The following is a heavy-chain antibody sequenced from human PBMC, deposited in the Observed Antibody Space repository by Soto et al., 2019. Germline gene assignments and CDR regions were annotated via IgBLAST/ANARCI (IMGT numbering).Heavy chain of an antibody. J-gene: IGHJ6*03. CDR1: GGSISNGGFY. D-gene: IGHD1-1*01. V-gene: IGHV4-31*03. CDR3: ARQIRYLYYMDV. CDR2: IYYSGST. Sequence: PSETLSLTCTVSGGSISNGGFYWSWIRQHPGKGLEWIGYIYYSGSTSYNPSLESRLSMSIDTSKNQFSLKVSSVTAADTAVYYCARQIRYLYYMDVWGKGTTVTV.